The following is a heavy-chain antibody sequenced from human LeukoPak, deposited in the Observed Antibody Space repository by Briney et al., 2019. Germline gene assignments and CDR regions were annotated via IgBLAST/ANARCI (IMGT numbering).Heavy chain of an antibody. V-gene: IGHV5-51*01. D-gene: IGHD5-24*01. Sequence: GESLKISCKGSGYSFTYYWIAWERQMPGKGLEWMGIIYPADSDTRYSPSFQGQVTISADKSTSTAYLQWSSLKASDTAMYYCARQDGRALYYFDYWGQGTLVTVSS. CDR1: GYSFTYYW. J-gene: IGHJ4*02. CDR2: IYPADSDT. CDR3: ARQDGRALYYFDY.